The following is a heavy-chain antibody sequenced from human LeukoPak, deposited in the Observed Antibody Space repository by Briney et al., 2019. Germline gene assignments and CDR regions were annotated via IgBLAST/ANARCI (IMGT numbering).Heavy chain of an antibody. CDR3: ARDSPPDI. CDR2: ISGSGGYT. CDR1: GFTFSSYG. J-gene: IGHJ3*02. V-gene: IGHV3-23*01. Sequence: GGSLRLSCAASGFTFSSYGMSWVRQAPGKGLEWVSGISGSGGYTYYADSVKGRFTISRDNAKNSLYLQMNSLRADDTAVYYCARDSPPDIWGQGTMVTVSS.